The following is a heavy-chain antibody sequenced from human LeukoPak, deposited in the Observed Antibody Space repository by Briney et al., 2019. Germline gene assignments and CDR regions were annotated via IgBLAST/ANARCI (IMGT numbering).Heavy chain of an antibody. CDR1: GFTFSSYP. CDR3: ASGGGSRSSTFDCASTSCPIDY. Sequence: AGGSLRLSCAASGFTFSSYPLNWVRQAPGKGLEWVSSISSSSTYIYNADSVKGRFTISGDNAKNSLYLQMNSLRADDTAVYYCASGGGSRSSTFDCASTSCPIDYWGQGTHVTVSS. D-gene: IGHD2-2*01. J-gene: IGHJ4*02. CDR2: ISSSSTYI. V-gene: IGHV3-21*01.